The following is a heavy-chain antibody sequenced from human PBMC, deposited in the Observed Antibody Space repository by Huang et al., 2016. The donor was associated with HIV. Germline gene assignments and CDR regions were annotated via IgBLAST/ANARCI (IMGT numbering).Heavy chain of an antibody. J-gene: IGHJ3*01. Sequence: QVQLVESGGGVVQPGRSLRLSCAASGFSFANYAMHWVRQAPGKRLEWVTFISNAGSSRYYADSVKGRFTISRDNFKNALYLQMNRLRGDDTAVYYCTREYTVAGAFDLWGQGTMVTVSS. CDR2: ISNAGSSR. V-gene: IGHV3-30-3*01. CDR1: GFSFANYA. D-gene: IGHD5-12*01. CDR3: TREYTVAGAFDL.